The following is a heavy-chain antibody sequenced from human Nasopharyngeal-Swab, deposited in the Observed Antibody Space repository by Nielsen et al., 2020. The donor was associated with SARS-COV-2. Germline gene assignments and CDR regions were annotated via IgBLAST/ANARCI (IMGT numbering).Heavy chain of an antibody. CDR2: IYYSGST. V-gene: IGHV4-59*08. D-gene: IGHD5-18*01. J-gene: IGHJ6*02. CDR1: GGSISSYY. CDR3: ARLTYSYESYYYYYGMDV. Sequence: GSLRLSCTVSGGSISSYYWSWIRQPPGKGLEWIEYIYYSGSTNYNPSLKSRVTISVDTSKNQFSLKLSSVTAADTAVYYCARLTYSYESYYYYYGMDVWGQGTTVTVSS.